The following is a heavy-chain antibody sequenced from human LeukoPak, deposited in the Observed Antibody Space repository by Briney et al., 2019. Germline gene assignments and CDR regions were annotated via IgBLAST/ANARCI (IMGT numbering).Heavy chain of an antibody. CDR1: GFTFSGYD. J-gene: IGHJ4*02. Sequence: PGGSLRLSCAASGFTFSGYDMHWVRQATGKGLEWVSAISTAGDTYYPGSVKGRFTISRENAKNSLYLQMNSLRAGDTAVYYCARGNILTGYNLWGQGTLVTVSS. CDR3: ARGNILTGYNL. V-gene: IGHV3-13*01. D-gene: IGHD3-9*01. CDR2: ISTAGDT.